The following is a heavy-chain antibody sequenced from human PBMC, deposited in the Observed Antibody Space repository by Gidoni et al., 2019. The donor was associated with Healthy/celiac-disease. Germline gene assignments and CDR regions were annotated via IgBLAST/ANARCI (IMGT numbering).Heavy chain of an antibody. Sequence: QVQLVQSGAEVKKPGASVTVSCKASGYTFTSYAMHWVRQAPGQRLEWMGWINAGNGNTKYSQKFQGRVTITRDTSASTAYMELSSLRSEDTAVYYCASRARENCSGGSCHRHDYYYYGMDVWGQGTTVTVSS. J-gene: IGHJ6*02. CDR3: ASRARENCSGGSCHRHDYYYYGMDV. V-gene: IGHV1-3*01. CDR2: INAGNGNT. CDR1: GYTFTSYA. D-gene: IGHD2-15*01.